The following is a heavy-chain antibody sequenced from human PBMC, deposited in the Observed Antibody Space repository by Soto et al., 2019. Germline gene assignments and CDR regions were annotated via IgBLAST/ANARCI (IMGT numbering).Heavy chain of an antibody. V-gene: IGHV4-59*01. J-gene: IGHJ6*03. CDR2: IYYSGST. CDR1: GGSISSYY. Sequence: TSETLSLTCTVSGGSISSYYWSWIRQPPGKGLEWIGYIYYSGSTNYNPSLKSRVTISVDTSKNQFSLKLSSVTAADTAVYYCARERGEYSGAYYYYYYMDVWGKGTTVTVSS. CDR3: ARERGEYSGAYYYYYYMDV. D-gene: IGHD5-12*01.